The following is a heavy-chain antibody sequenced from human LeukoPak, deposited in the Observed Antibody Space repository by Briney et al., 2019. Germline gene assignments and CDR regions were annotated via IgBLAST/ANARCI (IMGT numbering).Heavy chain of an antibody. CDR1: GFTVSSNY. V-gene: IGHV3-53*01. J-gene: IGHJ4*02. CDR3: ASASSSSPWRFDY. CDR2: IYSGGST. D-gene: IGHD6-6*01. Sequence: SGGSLRLSCAASGFTVSSNYMIWVRLAPGKGLEWVSVIYSGGSTYYADSVKGRFTISRDNSKNTLYLQMNSLRAEDTAVYYCASASSSSPWRFDYWGQGTLVTVSS.